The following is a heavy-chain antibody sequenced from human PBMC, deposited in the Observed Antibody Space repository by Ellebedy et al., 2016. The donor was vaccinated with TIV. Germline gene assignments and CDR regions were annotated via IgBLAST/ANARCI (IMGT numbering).Heavy chain of an antibody. D-gene: IGHD6-19*01. Sequence: ALVKVSCKASGYTFTGYYMHWVRQAPGQGLEWMGWINPNSGGTNYAQKLQGRVTMTTDTSTSTAYMELRSLRSDDTAVYYCARGFSSGSNWFDPWGQGTLVTVSS. CDR1: GYTFTGYY. V-gene: IGHV1-2*02. CDR3: ARGFSSGSNWFDP. CDR2: INPNSGGT. J-gene: IGHJ5*02.